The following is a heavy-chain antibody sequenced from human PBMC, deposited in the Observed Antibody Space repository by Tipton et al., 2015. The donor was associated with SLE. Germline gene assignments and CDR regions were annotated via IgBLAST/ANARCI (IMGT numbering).Heavy chain of an antibody. D-gene: IGHD1-26*01. V-gene: IGHV3-48*03. Sequence: SLRLSCAASGFTFSSYEMNWVRQAPGKGLEWVSYISSSGSTIYYADSVKGRFTISRDNAKNSLYLQMNSLRAEDTAVYYCARGGMGAFPGPFDYWGQGTLVTVSS. CDR2: ISSSGSTI. CDR1: GFTFSSYE. CDR3: ARGGMGAFPGPFDY. J-gene: IGHJ4*02.